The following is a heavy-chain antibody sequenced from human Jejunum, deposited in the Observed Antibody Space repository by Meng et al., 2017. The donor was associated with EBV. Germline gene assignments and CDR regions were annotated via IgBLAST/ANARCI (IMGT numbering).Heavy chain of an antibody. J-gene: IGHJ5*02. Sequence: EVQRVGSGEGWVQPGGSVRLSLAASGFTFSSSAMSWVRQAPGKGLEWVSSIGGSGGATYYADSVKGRFTISRDNSKSTLYLQMNSLRAEDTAVYYCAKLTRAWGQGTLVTVSS. CDR2: IGGSGGAT. V-gene: IGHV3-23*04. D-gene: IGHD1/OR15-1a*01. CDR1: GFTFSSSA. CDR3: AKLTRA.